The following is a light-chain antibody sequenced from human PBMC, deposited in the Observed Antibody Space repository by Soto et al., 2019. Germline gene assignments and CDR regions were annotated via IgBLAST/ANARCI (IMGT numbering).Light chain of an antibody. Sequence: QAVVTQPPSTSGTPGQRVTISCSGSSSNIGSHTVHWYQQFPGTAPKLLIYSNHQRPAGVPDRFSGSRSGTSGSLAISGLQSEDEASYYCAAWDASVNGVVFGGGTKLTVL. CDR2: SNH. J-gene: IGLJ2*01. CDR3: AAWDASVNGVV. V-gene: IGLV1-44*01. CDR1: SSNIGSHT.